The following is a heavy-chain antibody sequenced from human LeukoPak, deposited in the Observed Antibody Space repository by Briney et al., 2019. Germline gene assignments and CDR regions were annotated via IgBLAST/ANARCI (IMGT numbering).Heavy chain of an antibody. V-gene: IGHV4-34*01. J-gene: IGHJ4*02. CDR3: ARLLRYFDWLLYHYFDY. Sequence: SDTLSLTCAVNGGSFSRYYWSWIRQPPGKGLEWIGEINHRGSTNYNPSLKSRVTISVDTSKNQFSLKLSSVTAADTAVYYCARLLRYFDWLLYHYFDYWGQGTLVTVSS. CDR1: GGSFSRYY. CDR2: INHRGST. D-gene: IGHD3-9*01.